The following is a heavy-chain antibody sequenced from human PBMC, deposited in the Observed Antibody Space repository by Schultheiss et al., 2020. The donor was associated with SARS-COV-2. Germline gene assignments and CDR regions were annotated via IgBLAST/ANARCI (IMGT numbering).Heavy chain of an antibody. CDR1: GFTFSSYG. CDR3: ARDTTRMITSPYYFDY. J-gene: IGHJ4*02. V-gene: IGHV3-33*01. Sequence: GESLKISCAASGFTFSSYGMHWVRQAPGKGLEWVAVIWYDGSNKYYADSVKGRFTISRDNSKNTLYLQMNSLRAEDTAVYYCARDTTRMITSPYYFDYWGQGTLVTVSS. D-gene: IGHD3-16*01. CDR2: IWYDGSNK.